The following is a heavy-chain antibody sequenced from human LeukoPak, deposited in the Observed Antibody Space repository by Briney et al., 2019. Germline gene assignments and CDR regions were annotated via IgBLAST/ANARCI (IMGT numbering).Heavy chain of an antibody. D-gene: IGHD3-3*01. Sequence: ASVKVSCKASGGTFSSYAISWVRQAPGQGLERMGRIIPILGIANYAQKFQGRVTITADKSTSTAYMELSSLRSEDTAVYYCARIFGVVTRGGMDVGGQGTTVTVSS. CDR1: GGTFSSYA. CDR2: IIPILGIA. V-gene: IGHV1-69*04. J-gene: IGHJ6*02. CDR3: ARIFGVVTRGGMDV.